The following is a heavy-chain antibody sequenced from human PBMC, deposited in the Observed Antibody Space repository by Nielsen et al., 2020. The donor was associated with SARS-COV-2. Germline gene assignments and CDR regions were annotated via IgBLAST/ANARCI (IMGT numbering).Heavy chain of an antibody. CDR1: GFTFSSYA. Sequence: GGSLRLSCAASGFTFSSYAMSWVRQAPGKGLEWVSAISGSGGSTYYADSVKGRFTISRDNSKNTLYLQMNSLRAEDTAVYYCARGIEYDGGMDVWGQGTTVTVSS. D-gene: IGHD3-16*01. V-gene: IGHV3-23*01. CDR2: ISGSGGST. CDR3: ARGIEYDGGMDV. J-gene: IGHJ6*02.